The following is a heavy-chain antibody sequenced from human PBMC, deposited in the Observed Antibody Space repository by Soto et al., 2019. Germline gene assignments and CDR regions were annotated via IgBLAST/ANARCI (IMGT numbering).Heavy chain of an antibody. CDR3: ARAPVFYDY. CDR2: IYSTGNT. V-gene: IGHV4-39*01. CDR1: GGSISGTSYF. J-gene: IGHJ4*02. Sequence: PSETLSLTCTVSGGSISGTSYFWGWIRQPPGKGLEWIGSIYSTGNTYYNPSLMSRVTISVDTSKNQFSLILSSVTAADTAVYSCARAPVFYDYWGQGALVTVSS.